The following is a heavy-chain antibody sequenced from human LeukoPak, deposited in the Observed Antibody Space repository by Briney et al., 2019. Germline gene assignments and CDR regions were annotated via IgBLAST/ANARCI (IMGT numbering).Heavy chain of an antibody. Sequence: ASVKVSCKASGGTFSSYAISWVRQATGQGLEWMGWMNPNNGNAGYAQKFQDKVTMTRDTSISTAYMELSSLRSEDTVIYYCARGAWYNSAYTALHYFDYWGQGTLVTVSS. V-gene: IGHV1-8*02. CDR1: GGTFSSYA. CDR2: MNPNNGNA. J-gene: IGHJ4*02. D-gene: IGHD6-19*01. CDR3: ARGAWYNSAYTALHYFDY.